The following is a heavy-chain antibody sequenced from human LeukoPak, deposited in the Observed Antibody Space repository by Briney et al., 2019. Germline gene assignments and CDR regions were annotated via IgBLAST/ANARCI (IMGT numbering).Heavy chain of an antibody. D-gene: IGHD2-2*01. CDR2: IYYSGST. CDR1: GGSISSSSYY. J-gene: IGHJ2*01. CDR3: ARAYCSSSCSAVGYFNL. Sequence: PSETLSLTCTVSGGSISSSSYYWGWIRQPPGKGLEWIGSIYYSGSTYYNPSLKSRVIMSVDTSKNEFSLKLSSVTAADTAVYYCARAYCSSSCSAVGYFNLWGRGTLVTVSS. V-gene: IGHV4-39*07.